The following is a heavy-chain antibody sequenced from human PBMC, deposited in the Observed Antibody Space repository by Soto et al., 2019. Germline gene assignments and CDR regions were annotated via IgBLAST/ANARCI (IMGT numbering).Heavy chain of an antibody. CDR2: IYYSGST. V-gene: IGHV4-59*01. J-gene: IGHJ6*02. CDR1: GGSISSYY. D-gene: IGHD2-21*02. CDR3: ARSHAYCGGDCYSPPIYYYYGMDV. Sequence: SETLSLTCTVSGGSISSYYWSWIRQPPGKGLEWIGYIYYSGSTNYNPSLKSRVTISVDTSKHQFSLKLSSVTAADTAVYYCARSHAYCGGDCYSPPIYYYYGMDVWGQGTTVT.